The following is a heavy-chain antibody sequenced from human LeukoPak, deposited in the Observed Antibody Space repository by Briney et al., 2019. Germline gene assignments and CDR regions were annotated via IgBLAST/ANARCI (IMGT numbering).Heavy chain of an antibody. V-gene: IGHV3-30*02. CDR1: GFTLSSSG. CDR2: IRYDGSNK. CDR3: AKGTIWFGELLPKHPVGDY. Sequence: PGGSLRLSCVASGFTLSSSGMHWVRQAPGKGLEWVAFIRYDGSNKYYADSVKGRFTISRDNSKNTLYLQMNSLRAEDTAVYYCAKGTIWFGELLPKHPVGDYWGQGTLVTVSS. J-gene: IGHJ4*02. D-gene: IGHD3-10*01.